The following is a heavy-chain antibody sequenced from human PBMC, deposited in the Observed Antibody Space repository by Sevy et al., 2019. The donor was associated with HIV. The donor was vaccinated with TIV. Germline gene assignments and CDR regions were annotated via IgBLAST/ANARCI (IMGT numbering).Heavy chain of an antibody. Sequence: GGSLRLSCAASGFTFSSYAMHWVRQAPGKGLEWVAVISYDGSNKYYADSVKGRFTISRDNSKNTLYLQMNSLRAEDTAVYYCARDRISQPVAGLGGFDPWGQGTLVTVSS. D-gene: IGHD6-19*01. CDR3: ARDRISQPVAGLGGFDP. CDR1: GFTFSSYA. CDR2: ISYDGSNK. J-gene: IGHJ5*02. V-gene: IGHV3-30*04.